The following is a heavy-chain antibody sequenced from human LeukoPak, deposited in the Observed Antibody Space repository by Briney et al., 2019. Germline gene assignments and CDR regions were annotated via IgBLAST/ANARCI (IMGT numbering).Heavy chain of an antibody. V-gene: IGHV3-66*01. Sequence: GGSLRLSCAASGFIVSSNYMSWVRQAPGKGLEWVSTIYSAGSTYYADSVKGRFIISRDNSKSTLYLQMNSLRAEDTAVYYCARGVAYYGSGTYYFDYWGQGTLVTVSS. J-gene: IGHJ4*02. D-gene: IGHD3-10*01. CDR2: IYSAGST. CDR3: ARGVAYYGSGTYYFDY. CDR1: GFIVSSNY.